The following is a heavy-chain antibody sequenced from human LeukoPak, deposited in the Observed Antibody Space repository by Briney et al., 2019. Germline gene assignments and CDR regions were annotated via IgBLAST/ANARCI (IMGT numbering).Heavy chain of an antibody. V-gene: IGHV3-21*01. J-gene: IGHJ6*03. CDR3: ARAYSERYGLGYYYMDV. CDR1: GFTFINAW. CDR2: ISSSSSYI. D-gene: IGHD1-26*01. Sequence: PGGSLRLSCAASGFTFINAWMAWVRQAPGKGLEWVSSISSSSSYIYYADSVKGRFTISRDNAKKSVYLQMNSLRAEDTAVYYCARAYSERYGLGYYYMDVWGKGTTVTISS.